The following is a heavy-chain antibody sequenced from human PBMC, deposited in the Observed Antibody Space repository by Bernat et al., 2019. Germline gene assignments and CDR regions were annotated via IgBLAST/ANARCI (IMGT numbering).Heavy chain of an antibody. J-gene: IGHJ4*02. D-gene: IGHD6-13*01. CDR2: INPNSGGT. Sequence: QVQLVQSGAEVKKPGASVKVSCKASGYNFTGYYMHWVRQAPGQGLEWMGWINPNSGGTNYAQKFQGWVTMTRDTSISTAYMELSRLRSDDTAVYYCATSSKYSSSWYDYWGQGTLVTVSS. V-gene: IGHV1-2*04. CDR3: ATSSKYSSSWYDY. CDR1: GYNFTGYY.